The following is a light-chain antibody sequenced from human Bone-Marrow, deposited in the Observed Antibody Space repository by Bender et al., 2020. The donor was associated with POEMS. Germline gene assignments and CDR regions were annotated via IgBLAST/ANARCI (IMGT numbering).Light chain of an antibody. CDR2: EGS. CDR3: SSYAGSTLAV. CDR1: SSDVGSYTL. Sequence: QSALTQPASVSGSPGQSITISCTGTSSDVGSYTLVSWYQHHPGKAPKVIIYEGSQRPSGISNRFSGFKSGNTASLTISGLLAEDEADYYCSSYAGSTLAVFGGGTRLTVL. V-gene: IGLV2-14*02. J-gene: IGLJ2*01.